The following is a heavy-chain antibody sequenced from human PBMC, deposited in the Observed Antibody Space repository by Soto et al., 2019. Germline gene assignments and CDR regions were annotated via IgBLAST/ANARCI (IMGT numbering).Heavy chain of an antibody. V-gene: IGHV5-51*01. J-gene: IGHJ6*02. CDR3: ARTSAAGKYYYGMDV. CDR2: IYPGDSDT. D-gene: IGHD6-13*01. Sequence: PGESLKISCKGTGYSFASYWIGWVRQMSGKGLEWMGIIYPGDSDTRYSPSFQGQVTISADKSINTAYLQWSSLKASDTAMYYCARTSAAGKYYYGMDVWGQGTTVTVSS. CDR1: GYSFASYW.